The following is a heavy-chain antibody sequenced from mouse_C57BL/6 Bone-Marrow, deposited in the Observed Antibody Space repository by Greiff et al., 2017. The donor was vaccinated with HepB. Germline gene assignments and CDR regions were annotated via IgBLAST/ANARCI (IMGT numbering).Heavy chain of an antibody. CDR2: IDPEDGET. Sequence: VQMQQSGAELVKPGASVKLSCTASGFNIKDYYMHWVKQRPEQGLEWIGRIDPEDGETKYAPKFQGKATITADTSSNTAYLQRSSLTSEDTAVYYCASPDYYGSSYWYFDVWGTGTTVTVSS. CDR3: ASPDYYGSSYWYFDV. CDR1: GFNIKDYY. J-gene: IGHJ1*03. D-gene: IGHD1-1*01. V-gene: IGHV14-2*01.